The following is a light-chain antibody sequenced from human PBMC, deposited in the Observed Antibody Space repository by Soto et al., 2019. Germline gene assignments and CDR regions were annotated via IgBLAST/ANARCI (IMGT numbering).Light chain of an antibody. CDR2: GNN. V-gene: IGLV1-40*01. J-gene: IGLJ3*02. Sequence: QSVLTQPPSVSGAPGQRVTISCTGSSSNIGADFHVHWYRRLAGTAPKLILYGNNRRPSGVPDRFSGSKSGTSASLAITGLQPEDEAEYYCQSCDRTLSGVVSGGGTKLTVL. CDR3: QSCDRTLSGVV. CDR1: SSNIGADFH.